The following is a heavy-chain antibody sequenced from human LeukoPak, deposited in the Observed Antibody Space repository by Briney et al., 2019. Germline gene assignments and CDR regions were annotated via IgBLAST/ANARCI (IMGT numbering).Heavy chain of an antibody. J-gene: IGHJ4*02. D-gene: IGHD5-12*01. CDR1: GLTFSNYW. Sequence: GGSLRLSCAASGLTFSNYWMIWVRQAPGKGLEWVGNIKQDGSEKSNVDSVKGRITISRDDAKNSLYLQMNSLRAEDTAVYYCARGGYPGGFDYWGQGTLVTVSS. CDR2: IKQDGSEK. V-gene: IGHV3-7*05. CDR3: ARGGYPGGFDY.